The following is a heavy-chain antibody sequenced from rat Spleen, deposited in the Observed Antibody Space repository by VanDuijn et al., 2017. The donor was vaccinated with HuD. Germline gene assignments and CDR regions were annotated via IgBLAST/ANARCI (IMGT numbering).Heavy chain of an antibody. Sequence: EVQMVESGGGLVQPGRSLKISCAASGFTFSDYGMAWVLQAPTKGLEWVASISYDGGSTYYRDSVKGRFTISRDNAKSTLYLQMESLRSEDTATYYCAKALIHTMGITPFDYWGQGVMVTVSS. CDR2: ISYDGGST. J-gene: IGHJ2*01. D-gene: IGHD1-9*01. CDR3: AKALIHTMGITPFDY. V-gene: IGHV5-20*01. CDR1: GFTFSDYG.